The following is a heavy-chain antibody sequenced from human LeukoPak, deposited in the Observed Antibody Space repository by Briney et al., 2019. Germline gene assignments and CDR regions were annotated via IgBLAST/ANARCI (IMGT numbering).Heavy chain of an antibody. J-gene: IGHJ4*02. Sequence: GGSLRLSCAASGFTFSSYAMSWVRQAPGKGLEWVSGISGSDGSTNYADSVKGRFTISRENSKNTLYLQMNSLRAEDTVVYYCAKDSAKKYDDYWGQGTLVTVSS. CDR3: AKDSAKKYDDY. D-gene: IGHD2/OR15-2a*01. CDR1: GFTFSSYA. CDR2: ISGSDGST. V-gene: IGHV3-23*01.